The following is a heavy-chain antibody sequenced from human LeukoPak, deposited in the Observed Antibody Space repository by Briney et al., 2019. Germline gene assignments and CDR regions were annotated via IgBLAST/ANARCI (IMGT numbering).Heavy chain of an antibody. D-gene: IGHD3-3*01. Sequence: GGSLRLSCAASGFTFSSHAMTWVRQAPGKGLEWVSAITASADSTFYPDSVKGRFTISRDNSKNMLYLQMNSLRAEDTALYYCAVDYDFSTSYYTDLGYWGQGTLVTVSS. CDR3: AVDYDFSTSYYTDLGY. J-gene: IGHJ4*02. CDR1: GFTFSSHA. V-gene: IGHV3-23*01. CDR2: ITASADST.